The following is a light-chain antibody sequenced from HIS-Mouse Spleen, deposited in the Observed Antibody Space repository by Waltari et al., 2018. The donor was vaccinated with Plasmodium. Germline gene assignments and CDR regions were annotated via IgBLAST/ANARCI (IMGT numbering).Light chain of an antibody. CDR3: QQYGSSGT. J-gene: IGKJ1*01. Sequence: EIVLTQSPGTLSLSPGERATLSCRASQSVSSSYLARYQQKPGQAPRLLLYGASSRATGIPDRFSGSGSGTDFTLTISRLEPEDFAVYYCQQYGSSGTFGQGTKVEIK. CDR1: QSVSSSY. V-gene: IGKV3-20*01. CDR2: GAS.